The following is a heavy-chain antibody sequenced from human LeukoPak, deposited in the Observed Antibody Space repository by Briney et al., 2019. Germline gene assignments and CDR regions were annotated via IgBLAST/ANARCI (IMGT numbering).Heavy chain of an antibody. Sequence: GGSLRLSCAASGFTFTNYWMSWVRQAPGKGLEWVANINQDGSEKYYVDSVKGRFTISRDDAKNSLYLQMNSLRAEDTAVYYCARDYYGVFDYWGLGTLVTVSS. D-gene: IGHD3-22*01. CDR2: INQDGSEK. V-gene: IGHV3-7*01. CDR3: ARDYYGVFDY. J-gene: IGHJ4*02. CDR1: GFTFTNYW.